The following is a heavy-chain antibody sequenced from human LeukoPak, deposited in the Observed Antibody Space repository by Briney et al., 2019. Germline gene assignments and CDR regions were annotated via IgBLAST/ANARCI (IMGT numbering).Heavy chain of an antibody. CDR3: AKASGFFKVDY. CDR2: ISYDGSKK. D-gene: IGHD3-3*01. V-gene: IGHV3-30*18. J-gene: IGHJ4*02. CDR1: GFTFSSYG. Sequence: GGSLRLSCAASGFTFSSYGMHWVRQAPGKGLEWVAVISYDGSKKYYADSVKGRFTISRDNSKNTLYLQMNSLRAEDTAVYYCAKASGFFKVDYWGQGTLVTVSS.